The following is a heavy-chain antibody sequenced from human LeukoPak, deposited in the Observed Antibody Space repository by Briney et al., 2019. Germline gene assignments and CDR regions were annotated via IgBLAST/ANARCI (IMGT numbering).Heavy chain of an antibody. CDR2: ISSSSSYI. Sequence: GRSLRLSCAASGFTFSSYGMNWVRQAPGKGLEWVSSISSSSSYIYYADSVKGRFTISRDNAKNSLYLQMNSLRAEDTAVYYCARDRIAVAHFPFDPWGQGTLVTVSS. V-gene: IGHV3-21*01. CDR1: GFTFSSYG. CDR3: ARDRIAVAHFPFDP. J-gene: IGHJ5*02. D-gene: IGHD6-19*01.